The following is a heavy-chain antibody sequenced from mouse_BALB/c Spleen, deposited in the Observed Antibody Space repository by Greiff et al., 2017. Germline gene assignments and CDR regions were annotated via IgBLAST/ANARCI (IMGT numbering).Heavy chain of an antibody. J-gene: IGHJ3*01. CDR1: GFNINDYY. CDR2: IDPENGNT. Sequence: EVQLHPSGAELVRPGALVKLSCKASGFNINDYYMHWVKQRPEQGLEWIGWIDPENGNTIYDPKFQGKASLTADTSSNTAYLQSSSLTSEDTAVYDCARDYGNYGFAYWGEGTLVTVSA. CDR3: ARDYGNYGFAY. D-gene: IGHD2-1*01. V-gene: IGHV14-1*02.